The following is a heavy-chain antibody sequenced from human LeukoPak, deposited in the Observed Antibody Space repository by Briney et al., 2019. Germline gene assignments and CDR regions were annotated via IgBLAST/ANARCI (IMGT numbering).Heavy chain of an antibody. J-gene: IGHJ4*02. V-gene: IGHV3-21*04. CDR2: ISSSSSYI. D-gene: IGHD6-19*01. CDR3: AKYIAVAATQVDYFDY. Sequence: PGGSLRLSCAASGFTFSSYSMNWVRQAPGKGLEWVSSISSSSSYIYYADSVKGRFTISRDNSKNTLYLQMNSLRAEDTAVYYCAKYIAVAATQVDYFDYWGQGTLVTVSS. CDR1: GFTFSSYS.